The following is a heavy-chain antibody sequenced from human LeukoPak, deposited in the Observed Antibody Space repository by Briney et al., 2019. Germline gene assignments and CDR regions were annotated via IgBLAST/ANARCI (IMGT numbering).Heavy chain of an antibody. Sequence: SVKVSCKASGGTLISYTISWVRQAPGQGLEWMGTIIPIFGIANYAQKFQGRVTITADKSTSTAYMELSSLRSEDTAVYYCARDSRDKAAAGTSDGHYGMDVWGQGTTVTVSS. J-gene: IGHJ6*02. D-gene: IGHD6-13*01. CDR3: ARDSRDKAAAGTSDGHYGMDV. CDR1: GGTLISYT. V-gene: IGHV1-69*04. CDR2: IIPIFGIA.